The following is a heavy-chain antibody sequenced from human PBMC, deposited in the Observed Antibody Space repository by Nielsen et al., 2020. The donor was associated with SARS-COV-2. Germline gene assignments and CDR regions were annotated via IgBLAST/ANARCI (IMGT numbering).Heavy chain of an antibody. D-gene: IGHD3-10*01. CDR1: GYTFTSYA. Sequence: ASVKVSCKASGYTFTSYAMHWVRQAPGQRLEWMGWISAYNGNTNYAQKLQGRVTMTTDTSTSTAYMELRSLRSDDTAVYYCARAGWFGELGPGYWGQGTLVTVSS. V-gene: IGHV1-18*01. CDR3: ARAGWFGELGPGY. J-gene: IGHJ4*02. CDR2: ISAYNGNT.